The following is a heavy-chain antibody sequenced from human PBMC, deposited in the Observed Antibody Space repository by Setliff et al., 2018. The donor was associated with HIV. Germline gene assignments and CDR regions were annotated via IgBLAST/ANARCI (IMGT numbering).Heavy chain of an antibody. CDR1: GGTFGSYA. CDR2: LDPEDGET. J-gene: IGHJ4*01. CDR3: ARVGSSPPEYFDY. V-gene: IGHV1-69-2*01. Sequence: ASVKVSCKAFGGTFGSYAISWVRQAPGQGLEWLGRLDPEDGETIYAEKFLGRVTISTDMSTDTVFMEVNNLRSEDTAVYFCARVGSSPPEYFDYWGQGTLVTVSS. D-gene: IGHD1-26*01.